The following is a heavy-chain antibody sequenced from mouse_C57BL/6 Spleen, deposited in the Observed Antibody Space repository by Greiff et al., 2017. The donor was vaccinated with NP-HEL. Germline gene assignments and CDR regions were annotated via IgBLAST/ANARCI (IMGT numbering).Heavy chain of an antibody. V-gene: IGHV1-64*01. D-gene: IGHD2-3*01. J-gene: IGHJ4*01. CDR1: GYTFTSYW. Sequence: QVQLQQPGAELVKPGASVKLSCKASGYTFTSYWMHWVKQRPGQGLEWIGMIHPNSGSTNYNEKFKDKATLTADTSSSTAYMQLISLTSEDSAVYFCARGGRRLLVAMDYWGQGTSVTVSS. CDR3: ARGGRRLLVAMDY. CDR2: IHPNSGST.